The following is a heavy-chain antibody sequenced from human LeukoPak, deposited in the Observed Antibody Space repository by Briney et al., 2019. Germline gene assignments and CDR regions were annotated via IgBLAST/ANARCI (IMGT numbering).Heavy chain of an antibody. V-gene: IGHV3-21*01. CDR3: AMGATSWSGYSFPKIFQH. Sequence: GGSLRLSCAASGFTFSSYSMNWVRQAPGKGLEWVSSISSSSSYIYYADSVKGRFTISRDNAKNSLYLQMNSLRAEDPAVYYCAMGATSWSGYSFPKIFQHWGRGTLVTVSS. CDR2: ISSSSSYI. J-gene: IGHJ1*01. D-gene: IGHD3-3*01. CDR1: GFTFSSYS.